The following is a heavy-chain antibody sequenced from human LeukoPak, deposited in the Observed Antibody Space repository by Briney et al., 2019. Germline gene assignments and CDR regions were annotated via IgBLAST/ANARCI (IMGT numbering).Heavy chain of an antibody. Sequence: ASVKVSCXASGYTFTDYYMHWVRQALGQGLEWMEWINPNSGGTNYAQKFQGRVTMTRDTSISTAYMELSRLRSDDTAVYYCAREGGRYCSSTSCYLYYGGQGTLVTVSS. D-gene: IGHD2-2*01. J-gene: IGHJ4*02. CDR2: INPNSGGT. CDR1: GYTFTDYY. V-gene: IGHV1-2*02. CDR3: AREGGRYCSSTSCYLYY.